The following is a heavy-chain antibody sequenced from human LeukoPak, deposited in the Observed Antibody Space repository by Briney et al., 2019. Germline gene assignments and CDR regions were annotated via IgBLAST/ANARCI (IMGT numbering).Heavy chain of an antibody. CDR1: GYTFISYG. D-gene: IGHD5-18*01. Sequence: ASVKVSCKASGYTFISYGISWVRQAPGQGLEWMGWISAYNGNTNYAQKFQDRVTMTTDTPTSTAYMELRSLRSDDTAVYYCARDFVDTVMVVDYWGQGTLVTVSS. CDR2: ISAYNGNT. J-gene: IGHJ4*02. V-gene: IGHV1-18*01. CDR3: ARDFVDTVMVVDY.